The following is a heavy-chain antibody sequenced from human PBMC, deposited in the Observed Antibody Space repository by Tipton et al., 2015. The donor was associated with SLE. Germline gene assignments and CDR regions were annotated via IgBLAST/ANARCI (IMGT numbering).Heavy chain of an antibody. CDR1: GFIFTNAW. J-gene: IGHJ3*02. CDR3: STDRVFLSAFEI. D-gene: IGHD2/OR15-2a*01. Sequence: SLRLSCEASGFIFTNAWMTWVRQAPGKGLEWVGRIKSTPDGGTTDYASPVKGRFTISRDDSKNTMSLQMNGLKIDDTAVYYCSTDRVFLSAFEIWGRGTMVTDSS. CDR2: IKSTPDGGTT. V-gene: IGHV3-15*01.